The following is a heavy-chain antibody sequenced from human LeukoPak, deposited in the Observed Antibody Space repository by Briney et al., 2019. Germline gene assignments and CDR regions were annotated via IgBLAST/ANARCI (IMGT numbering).Heavy chain of an antibody. J-gene: IGHJ4*02. CDR3: VRRTSGSYSDY. CDR1: GGSFSGYY. Sequence: SETLSLTCAVYGGSFSGYYWSWIRQPPGKGLEWIATISYSGSTTSYNPSLKSRVTISVDTSKNQFSLKLNSVTAADTAVYYCVRRTSGSYSDYWGQGTQVTVSS. V-gene: IGHV4-34*01. CDR2: ISYSGSTT. D-gene: IGHD1-26*01.